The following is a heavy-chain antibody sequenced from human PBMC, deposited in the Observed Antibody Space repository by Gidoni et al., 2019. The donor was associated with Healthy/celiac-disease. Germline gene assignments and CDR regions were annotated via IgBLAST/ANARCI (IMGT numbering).Heavy chain of an antibody. CDR1: GGSFSGYY. Sequence: QVQLQQWGAGLLQPSETLSLTCAVYGGSFSGYYWSWLRQPPGKGLEWIGEINHSGSTNDNPSLKSRVTISVDTSKNQFSLKLSSVTAADTAVYYCARGRGTRTYYYYYGMDVWGQGTTVTVSS. CDR2: INHSGST. J-gene: IGHJ6*02. V-gene: IGHV4-34*01. CDR3: ARGRGTRTYYYYYGMDV. D-gene: IGHD2-2*01.